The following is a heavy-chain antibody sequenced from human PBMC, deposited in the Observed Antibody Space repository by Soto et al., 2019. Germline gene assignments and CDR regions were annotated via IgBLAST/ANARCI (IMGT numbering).Heavy chain of an antibody. J-gene: IGHJ4*02. Sequence: ASVKVSCKASGYTFTGYYMHWVRQAPGQGLEWMGWINPNSGGTNYAQKFQGWVTMTRDTSISTAYMELSRLRSDDTAVYYCARGAYSSGWYGSANLDYWGQGTLVTVSS. CDR3: ARGAYSSGWYGSANLDY. D-gene: IGHD6-19*01. V-gene: IGHV1-2*04. CDR1: GYTFTGYY. CDR2: INPNSGGT.